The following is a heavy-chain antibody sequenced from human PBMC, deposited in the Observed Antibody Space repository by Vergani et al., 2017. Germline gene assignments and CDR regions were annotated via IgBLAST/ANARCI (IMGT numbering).Heavy chain of an antibody. CDR1: GGSFSGYY. D-gene: IGHD3-22*01. Sequence: QVQLQQWGAGLLKPSETLSLTCAVYGGSFSGYYWSWIRQPPGKGLEWIGEINHSGSTNYNPSLKSRVTISVDTSKNQFSLKLSSVTAADTAVYYCARDRLYYDSSGYHPFDYWGQGTLVTVSS. CDR3: ARDRLYYDSSGYHPFDY. V-gene: IGHV4-34*01. CDR2: INHSGST. J-gene: IGHJ4*02.